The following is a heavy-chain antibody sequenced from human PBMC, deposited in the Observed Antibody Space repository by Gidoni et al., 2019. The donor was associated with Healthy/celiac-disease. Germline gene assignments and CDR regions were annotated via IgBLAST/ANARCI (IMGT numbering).Heavy chain of an antibody. Sequence: EVQLVESGGGLVKPGGSLRLSCAASGFTFSSYSMNWVRQAPGKGLEWVSSISSSSSYIYYADSVKGRFTISRDNAKNSLYLQMNSLRAEDTAVYYCARDLSTVVTDVNSYYFDYWGQGTLVTVSS. V-gene: IGHV3-21*01. J-gene: IGHJ4*02. CDR1: GFTFSSYS. CDR2: ISSSSSYI. CDR3: ARDLSTVVTDVNSYYFDY. D-gene: IGHD2-15*01.